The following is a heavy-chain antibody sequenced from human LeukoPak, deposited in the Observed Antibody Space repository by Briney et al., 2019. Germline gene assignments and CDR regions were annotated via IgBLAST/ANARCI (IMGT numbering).Heavy chain of an antibody. Sequence: PGGSLRLSCAASGFTFSSYGMHWVRQAPGKGLEWVAFIRYDGSNKYYADSVKGRFTISRDNSKNTLYLQMNSLRAEDTAVYYCASRDNYYYYMDVWGKGTTVTVSS. CDR3: ASRDNYYYYMDV. CDR2: IRYDGSNK. J-gene: IGHJ6*03. V-gene: IGHV3-30*02. CDR1: GFTFSSYG.